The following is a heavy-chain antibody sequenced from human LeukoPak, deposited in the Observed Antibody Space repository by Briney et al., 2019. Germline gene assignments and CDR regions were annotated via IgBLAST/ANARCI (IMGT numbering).Heavy chain of an antibody. Sequence: GASVKVSCKASGFTFTSSAVQWVRQARGQRLEWIGWIVVGSGNTNYAQKFQERVTITRDMSTSTAYMELSSLRSEDTAVCYCAASKELERQEYFQHWGQGTLVTVSS. V-gene: IGHV1-58*01. CDR1: GFTFTSSA. J-gene: IGHJ1*01. CDR3: AASKELERQEYFQH. D-gene: IGHD1-1*01. CDR2: IVVGSGNT.